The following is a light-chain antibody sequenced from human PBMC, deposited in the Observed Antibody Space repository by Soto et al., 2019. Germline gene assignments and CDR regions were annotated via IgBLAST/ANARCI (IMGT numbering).Light chain of an antibody. CDR1: QSVSSGY. J-gene: IGKJ1*01. CDR3: QQYARSPPT. CDR2: GAS. V-gene: IGKV3-20*01. Sequence: EIVLTQSPGTLSLSPGEKATLPCRASQSVSSGYLAWYQQKPGQAPRLLIYGASSRATGIPDRFSGSGSGTDFTLTISRLEPEDFAAYYCQQYARSPPTLGQGTTV.